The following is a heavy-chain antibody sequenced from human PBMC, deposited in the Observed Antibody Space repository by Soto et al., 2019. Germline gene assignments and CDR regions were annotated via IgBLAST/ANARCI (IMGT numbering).Heavy chain of an antibody. D-gene: IGHD5-18*01. Sequence: GGSLRLSCVASGFTFSNYWIHWVRQVPGKGLVWASRINGGGNTATYADSVEGRFTISRDNAENTVYLQMNSLRAEDTAVYYCARVLIQNWFFDLWGRGTLVTVSS. J-gene: IGHJ2*01. CDR1: GFTFSNYW. CDR3: ARVLIQNWFFDL. CDR2: INGGGNTA. V-gene: IGHV3-74*03.